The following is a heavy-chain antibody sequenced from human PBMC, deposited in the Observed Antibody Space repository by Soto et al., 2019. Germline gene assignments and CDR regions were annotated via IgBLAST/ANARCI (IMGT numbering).Heavy chain of an antibody. CDR1: GGSISSYY. Sequence: SETLSLTCTLSGGSISSYYWSWIRHPPGKGLEWIGYIYYSGSTNYNPSLKSRVTISVDTSKNQFSLKLSSVTAADTAVYYCAREFSGGLDYWGQGTLVTVS. D-gene: IGHD2-15*01. V-gene: IGHV4-59*01. CDR2: IYYSGST. J-gene: IGHJ4*02. CDR3: AREFSGGLDY.